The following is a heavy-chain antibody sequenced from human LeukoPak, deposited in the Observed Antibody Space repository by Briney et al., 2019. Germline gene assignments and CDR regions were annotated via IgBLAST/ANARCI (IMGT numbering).Heavy chain of an antibody. CDR1: GFTFSSYS. D-gene: IGHD4-11*01. CDR2: ISSSSSYI. V-gene: IGHV3-21*01. Sequence: GALRLSCAASGFTFSSYSMNWVRQAPGKGLEWVSSISSSSSYIYYAGSVKGRFTISRDNAKNSLYLQMNSLRAEDTAVYYCARVTGYSNYLFDYWGQGTLVTVSS. J-gene: IGHJ4*02. CDR3: ARVTGYSNYLFDY.